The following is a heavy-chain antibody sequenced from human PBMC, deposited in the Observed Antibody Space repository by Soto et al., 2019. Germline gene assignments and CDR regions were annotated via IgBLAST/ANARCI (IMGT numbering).Heavy chain of an antibody. Sequence: SETLSLTCAVSGGSISSSNWWSWVRQPPGKGLEWIGEIYHSGSTNYNPSLKSRVTISVDTSKNQFSLNLSSVTAADTAMYYCARAGVATIYPGNNWFDPWGQGTLVT. CDR2: IYHSGST. CDR3: ARAGVATIYPGNNWFDP. J-gene: IGHJ5*02. D-gene: IGHD5-12*01. V-gene: IGHV4-4*02. CDR1: GGSISSSNW.